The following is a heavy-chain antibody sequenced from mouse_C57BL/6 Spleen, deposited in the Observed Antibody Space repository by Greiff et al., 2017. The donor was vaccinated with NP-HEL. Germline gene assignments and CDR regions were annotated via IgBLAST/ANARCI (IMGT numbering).Heavy chain of an antibody. CDR3: GAYGYSNPYYYAMDY. V-gene: IGHV1-55*01. Sequence: QVQLQQPGAELVKPGASVKMSCKASGYTFTSYWITWVKQRPGQGLEWIGDIYPGSGSTNYNEKFKSKATLTVDTSSSTAYMQLSSLTSEDSAVYYCGAYGYSNPYYYAMDYWGQGTSVTVSS. J-gene: IGHJ4*01. CDR1: GYTFTSYW. CDR2: IYPGSGST. D-gene: IGHD2-5*01.